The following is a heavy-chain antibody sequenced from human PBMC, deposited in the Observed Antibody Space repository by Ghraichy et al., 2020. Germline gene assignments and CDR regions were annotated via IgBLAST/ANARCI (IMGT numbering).Heavy chain of an antibody. CDR2: ISGSGGST. Sequence: LSLTCAASGFTFSSYAMSWVRQAPGKGLEWVSAISGSGGSTYYADSVKGRFTISRDNSKNTLYLQMNSLRAEDTAVYYCAKDPFPTTVTTPDYWGQGTLVTVSS. J-gene: IGHJ4*02. D-gene: IGHD4-11*01. V-gene: IGHV3-23*01. CDR1: GFTFSSYA. CDR3: AKDPFPTTVTTPDY.